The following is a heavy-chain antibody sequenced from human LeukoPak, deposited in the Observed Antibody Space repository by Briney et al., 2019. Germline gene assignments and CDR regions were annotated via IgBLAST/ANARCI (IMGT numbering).Heavy chain of an antibody. J-gene: IGHJ4*02. CDR3: ARNSIAVAGKGYYYFDY. V-gene: IGHV4-30-4*07. CDR1: GGSISSGGYS. CDR2: ISYTGNT. Sequence: SETLSLTCAVSGGSISSGGYSWSWIRQPPGKGLEWIGYISYTGNTYCDPSLKSRVTISVDTSKNQFSLKLSSVTAADTAVYYCARNSIAVAGKGYYYFDYWGQGTLVTVSS. D-gene: IGHD6-19*01.